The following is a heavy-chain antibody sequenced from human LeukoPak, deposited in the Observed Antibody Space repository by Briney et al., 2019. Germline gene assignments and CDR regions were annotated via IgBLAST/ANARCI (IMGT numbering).Heavy chain of an antibody. J-gene: IGHJ3*02. CDR3: ATVPPPQYSSSWSSSYAFDI. CDR1: GGTFSSSS. Sequence: ASVKVSCKASGGTFSSSSINWVRQAPGQGLEWMGGFDPEDGETIYAQKFQGRVTMTEDTSTDTAYMELSSLRSEDTAVYYCATVPPPQYSSSWSSSYAFDIWGQGTMVTVSS. D-gene: IGHD6-13*01. CDR2: FDPEDGET. V-gene: IGHV1-24*01.